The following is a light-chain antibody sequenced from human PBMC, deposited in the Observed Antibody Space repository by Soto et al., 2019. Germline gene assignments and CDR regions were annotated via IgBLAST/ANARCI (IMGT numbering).Light chain of an antibody. J-gene: IGKJ1*01. Sequence: DIRITQSPSSLSAPAGDRVTITCGASQKIFSYLSWYQHKPGKAPELMIYAASSLQSGVPSRFSGSGSGTDFALTISILQPEDFATYYCQQSYCTRHTSGQGTKV. V-gene: IGKV1-39*01. CDR2: AAS. CDR1: QKIFSY. CDR3: QQSYCTRHT.